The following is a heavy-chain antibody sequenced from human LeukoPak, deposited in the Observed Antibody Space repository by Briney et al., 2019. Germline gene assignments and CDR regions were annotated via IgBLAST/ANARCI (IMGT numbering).Heavy chain of an antibody. V-gene: IGHV3-30*02. Sequence: GGSLRLSCAASGFTFSNFGILWVRQAPGKGLEWVSFIVFDGSKEFYADSVKGRFIISRDNSKNTLYLQMNSLRAEDTAVYYCAKVDVDTAMVTSDYWGQGTLVTVSS. J-gene: IGHJ4*02. CDR3: AKVDVDTAMVTSDY. D-gene: IGHD5-18*01. CDR2: IVFDGSKE. CDR1: GFTFSNFG.